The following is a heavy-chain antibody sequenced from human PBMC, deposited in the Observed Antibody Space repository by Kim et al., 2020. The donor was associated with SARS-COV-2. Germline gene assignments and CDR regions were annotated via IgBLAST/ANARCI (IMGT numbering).Heavy chain of an antibody. D-gene: IGHD2-2*01. CDR3: AKINVVPARRGGYYFDY. V-gene: IGHV3-23*01. CDR1: GFTFSSYA. Sequence: GGSLRLSCAASGFTFSSYAMSWVRQAPGKGLEWVSAISGSGGSTYYADSVKGRFTISRDNSKNTLYLQMNSLRAEDTAVYYCAKINVVPARRGGYYFDYWGQGTLVTVSS. CDR2: ISGSGGST. J-gene: IGHJ4*02.